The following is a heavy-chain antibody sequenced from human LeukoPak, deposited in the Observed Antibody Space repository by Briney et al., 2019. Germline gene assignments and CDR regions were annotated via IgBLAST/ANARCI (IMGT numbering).Heavy chain of an antibody. CDR1: GYTFTSFG. CDR3: ARGGLAYCGGDCYYGWFDP. J-gene: IGHJ5*02. D-gene: IGHD2-21*02. Sequence: GASVKVSCKASGYTFTSFGISWVRQAPGQGLEWMGWISAYNGNTNYAQKLQGRVTMTTDTSTSTAYMELRSLRSDDTAVYYCARGGLAYCGGDCYYGWFDPWGQGTLVTVSS. CDR2: ISAYNGNT. V-gene: IGHV1-18*04.